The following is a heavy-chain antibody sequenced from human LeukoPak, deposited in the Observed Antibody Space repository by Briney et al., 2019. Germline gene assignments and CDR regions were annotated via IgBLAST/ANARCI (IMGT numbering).Heavy chain of an antibody. Sequence: GRSLRLSCTGSRFTFGNHAMSWVRQARGKGLEWVGFIRCKAYGRRPDYAPSVQGRFTITRDDSASIAYLQMNSLKTEDTGVYYCTRVNYYDSSSFYYGYFDYWGQGTLVTVSS. CDR3: TRVNYYDSSSFYYGYFDY. J-gene: IGHJ4*02. D-gene: IGHD3-22*01. CDR1: RFTFGNHA. V-gene: IGHV3-49*04. CDR2: IRCKAYGRRP.